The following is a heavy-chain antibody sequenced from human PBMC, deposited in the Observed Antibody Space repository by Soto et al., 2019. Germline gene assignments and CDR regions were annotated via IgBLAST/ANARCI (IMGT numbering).Heavy chain of an antibody. V-gene: IGHV4-39*01. D-gene: IGHD3-9*01. CDR3: ARHRNDILTGYYGGSYYFDY. CDR2: IYSSGST. Sequence: SETLSLTCTVSGGSISSSRYYWGCIRQPPGKGLEWIGSIYSSGSTYYNPSLKIRVTISVATSKNQFSLKLSSVTAADTAVYYCARHRNDILTGYYGGSYYFDYWGQGTLVTVSS. J-gene: IGHJ4*02. CDR1: GGSISSSRYY.